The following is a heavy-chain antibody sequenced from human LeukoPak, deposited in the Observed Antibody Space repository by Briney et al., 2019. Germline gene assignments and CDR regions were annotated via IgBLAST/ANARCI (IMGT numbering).Heavy chain of an antibody. CDR2: INPNSGGT. V-gene: IGHV1-2*02. Sequence: ASVKVSCKASGYTFTGYYMHWVRQAPGQGLEWMGWINPNSGGTNYAQKFQGRVTMTRDTSISTAYMELSGLRSDDTAVYYCARDLYSSGIRYYFDYWGQGTLVTVSS. CDR3: ARDLYSSGIRYYFDY. CDR1: GYTFTGYY. J-gene: IGHJ4*02. D-gene: IGHD6-19*01.